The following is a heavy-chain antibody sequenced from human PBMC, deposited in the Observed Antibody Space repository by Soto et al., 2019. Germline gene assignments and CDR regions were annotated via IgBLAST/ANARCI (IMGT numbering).Heavy chain of an antibody. Sequence: ASVKVSCKASGGTFSSYPISWVRQAPGQGLEWMGGIIPIFGTANYAQKFQGRVTITADESTSTAYMELSSPRSEDTAVYYCARGILYYGSGIRPFDIWGQGTMVTVSS. CDR3: ARGILYYGSGIRPFDI. D-gene: IGHD3-10*01. V-gene: IGHV1-69*13. J-gene: IGHJ3*02. CDR1: GGTFSSYP. CDR2: IIPIFGTA.